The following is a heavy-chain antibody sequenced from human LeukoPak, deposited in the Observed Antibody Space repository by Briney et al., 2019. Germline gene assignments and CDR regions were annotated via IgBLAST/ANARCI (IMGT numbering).Heavy chain of an antibody. CDR1: GFNFSSYW. CDR2: IKQDGSEK. D-gene: IGHD3-22*01. Sequence: GGSLRLSCAASGFNFSSYWMSWVRQAPGKGGEGVANIKQDGSEKYYVDSVKGRFTISRDNAKNSVYLQMNSLRAEDTAVYYCARVDYYDSSGVTSDYWGQGTLVTVSS. CDR3: ARVDYYDSSGVTSDY. J-gene: IGHJ4*02. V-gene: IGHV3-7*01.